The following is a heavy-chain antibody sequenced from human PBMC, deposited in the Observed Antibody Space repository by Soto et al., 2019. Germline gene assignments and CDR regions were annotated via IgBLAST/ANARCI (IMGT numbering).Heavy chain of an antibody. J-gene: IGHJ3*02. V-gene: IGHV4-59*01. CDR2: IYYSGST. D-gene: IGHD2-2*03. CDR3: ARDMDSFDAFDI. Sequence: QVQLQESGPGLVKPSETLSLTCTVSGGSISSYYWSWIRQPPGKGLEWIGYIYYSGSTNYNPSLKSRVTISVDTSKNQFSPKLSSVTAADTAVYYCARDMDSFDAFDIWGQGTMVTVSS. CDR1: GGSISSYY.